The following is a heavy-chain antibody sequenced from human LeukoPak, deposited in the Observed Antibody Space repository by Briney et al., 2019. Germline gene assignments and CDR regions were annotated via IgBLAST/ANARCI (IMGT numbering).Heavy chain of an antibody. CDR2: INHSGST. CDR1: GGSFSGYY. J-gene: IGHJ4*02. CDR3: ARAGRGQLSYFDY. D-gene: IGHD6-13*01. Sequence: SETLSLTCAVYGGSFSGYYWSWIRQPPGKGLEWIGEINHSGSTNYNPSLKSRVTISVDTSKSQFSLKLSSVTAADTAVYYCARAGRGQLSYFDYWGQGTLVTVSS. V-gene: IGHV4-34*01.